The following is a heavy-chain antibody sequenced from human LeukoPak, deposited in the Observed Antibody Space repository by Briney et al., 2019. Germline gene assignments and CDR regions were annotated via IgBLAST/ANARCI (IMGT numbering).Heavy chain of an antibody. V-gene: IGHV3-30*19. Sequence: GRSLRLSCAASGFTFSTYGMHWVRQAPGKGLEWVAVISYDGSNKYYADSVKGRFTISRDNSKNTLYLQMNSLRAEDTAVYYCAIGIAAAGRFDYWGQGTLVTVSS. CDR3: AIGIAAAGRFDY. CDR1: GFTFSTYG. J-gene: IGHJ4*02. CDR2: ISYDGSNK. D-gene: IGHD6-13*01.